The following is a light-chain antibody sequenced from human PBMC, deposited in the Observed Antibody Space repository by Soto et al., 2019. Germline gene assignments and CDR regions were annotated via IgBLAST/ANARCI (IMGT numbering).Light chain of an antibody. Sequence: QSVLTQPPSVSGAPGQRVTISCTGSSSNIGAVYDVHWYQQYPGTAPKLLIYGNSNRPSGVPDRFSGSKSGTSASLAISGLQAEDEADYYCQSYDSSLSGDVFGTGTQLTVL. J-gene: IGLJ1*01. CDR3: QSYDSSLSGDV. CDR1: SSNIGAVYD. V-gene: IGLV1-40*01. CDR2: GNS.